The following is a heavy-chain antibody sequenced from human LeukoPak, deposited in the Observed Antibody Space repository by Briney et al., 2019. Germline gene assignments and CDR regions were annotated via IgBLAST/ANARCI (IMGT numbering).Heavy chain of an antibody. D-gene: IGHD2-2*01. CDR3: AREGIVVVSAAMVNWFDP. V-gene: IGHV3-48*01. J-gene: IGHJ5*02. CDR1: GFTFSSYS. Sequence: GGSLRLSCAASGFTFSSYSMNWVRQAPGKGLEWVSYISSSSSTIYYADSVKGRFTISRDNAKNSLYLQMNSLRAEDTAVYYCAREGIVVVSAAMVNWFDPWGQGTLVTVSS. CDR2: ISSSSSTI.